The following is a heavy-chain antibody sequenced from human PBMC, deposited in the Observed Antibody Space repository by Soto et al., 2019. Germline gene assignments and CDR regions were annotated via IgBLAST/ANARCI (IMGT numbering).Heavy chain of an antibody. CDR1: GFTFSSNN. V-gene: IGHV3-48*01. CDR2: ITCSSSNI. D-gene: IGHD3-10*01. J-gene: IGHJ4*02. Sequence: QSGGSLRLSCEASGFTFSSNNLNWVRQAPGKGLEWVSYITCSSSNIYYVDSVKGRFTISRDNAKNTLFLQVNSLRAEDTAIYYCAKLGSSAWSPHYYFDYWGQGTLVTVSS. CDR3: AKLGSSAWSPHYYFDY.